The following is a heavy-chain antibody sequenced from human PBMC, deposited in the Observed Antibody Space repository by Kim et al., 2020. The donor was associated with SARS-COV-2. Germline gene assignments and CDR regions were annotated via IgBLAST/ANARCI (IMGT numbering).Heavy chain of an antibody. Sequence: GDTSYNPSLKSRVTISVDTSKNQFSLKLSSVTAADTAVYYCARSGGPVDYWGQGTLVTVSS. CDR2: GDT. D-gene: IGHD3-16*01. CDR3: ARSGGPVDY. J-gene: IGHJ4*02. V-gene: IGHV4-30-2*05.